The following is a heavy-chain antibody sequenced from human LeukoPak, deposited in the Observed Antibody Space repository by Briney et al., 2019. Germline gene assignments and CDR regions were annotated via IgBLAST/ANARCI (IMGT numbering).Heavy chain of an antibody. CDR3: ASDLLGSSSWYAWWFDP. D-gene: IGHD6-13*01. CDR1: GYTFTSYY. J-gene: IGHJ5*02. Sequence: ASVTVSCKASGYTFTSYYMHWVRQAPGQGLEWMGIINPSGGSTSYAQKFQGRVTMTRDTSTSTVYMELSSLRSEDTAVYYCASDLLGSSSWYAWWFDPWGQGTLVPVSS. CDR2: INPSGGST. V-gene: IGHV1-46*01.